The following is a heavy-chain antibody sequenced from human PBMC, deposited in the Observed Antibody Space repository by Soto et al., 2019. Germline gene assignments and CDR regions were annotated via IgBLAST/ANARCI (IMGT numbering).Heavy chain of an antibody. D-gene: IGHD3-3*01. CDR2: ISSSSSTI. Sequence: PGGFLRLSCAASGSTFSSYSMNWVRQAPGRGLEWVSYISSSSSTIYYADSVKGRFTISRDNAKNSLYLQMNSLRDEDTAVYYCARQSRFLEWLSLNWFDPWGQGTLVTVSS. V-gene: IGHV3-48*02. J-gene: IGHJ5*02. CDR1: GSTFSSYS. CDR3: ARQSRFLEWLSLNWFDP.